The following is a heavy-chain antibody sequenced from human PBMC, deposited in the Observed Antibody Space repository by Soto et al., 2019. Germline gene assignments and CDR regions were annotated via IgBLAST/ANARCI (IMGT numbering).Heavy chain of an antibody. CDR1: GGSISSYY. D-gene: IGHD6-6*01. V-gene: IGHV4-59*01. CDR3: ARDLELGWFDP. Sequence: SETLSLTCTVSGGSISSYYWSWIRQPPGKGLEWIGYIYYSGSTNYNPSLKSRVTISVDTSKNQFSLKLSSVTAADTAVYYCARDLELGWFDPWGQGTLVTVS. J-gene: IGHJ5*02. CDR2: IYYSGST.